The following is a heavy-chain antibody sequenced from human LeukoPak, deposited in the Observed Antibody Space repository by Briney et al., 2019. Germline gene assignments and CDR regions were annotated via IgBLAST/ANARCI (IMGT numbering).Heavy chain of an antibody. Sequence: GGSLRLSCAASGFTFSSYAMSWVRQAPGKGLEWVSVIYSGGSTYYADSVKGRFTISRDNSKNTLYLQMNSLRAEDTAVYYCARLRLMVRGVIISYYMDVWGKGTTVTISS. J-gene: IGHJ6*03. V-gene: IGHV3-66*04. CDR3: ARLRLMVRGVIISYYMDV. CDR2: IYSGGST. D-gene: IGHD3-10*01. CDR1: GFTFSSYA.